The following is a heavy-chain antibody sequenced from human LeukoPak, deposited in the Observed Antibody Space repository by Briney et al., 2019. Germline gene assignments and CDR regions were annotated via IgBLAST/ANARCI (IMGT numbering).Heavy chain of an antibody. V-gene: IGHV4-59*01. J-gene: IGHJ4*02. CDR1: GGSITNNY. CDR2: IYYSGST. D-gene: IGHD1-26*01. CDR3: ARDRSGSYWGY. Sequence: SETLSLTCTVSGGSITNNYWSWIRQTPGKGLEWIGYIYYSGSTNYNPSLESRVTISVDTSKNQFSLKLSSVTAADTAVYYCARDRSGSYWGYWGQGTLVTVSS.